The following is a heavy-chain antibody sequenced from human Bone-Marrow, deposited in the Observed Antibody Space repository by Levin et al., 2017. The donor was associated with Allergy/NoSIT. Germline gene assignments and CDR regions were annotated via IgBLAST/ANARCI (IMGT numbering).Heavy chain of an antibody. J-gene: IGHJ4*02. V-gene: IGHV3-30*03. D-gene: IGHD1-26*01. CDR3: ARGSREFDY. CDR1: GFTLSSFG. Sequence: LPCAASGFTLSSFGMHWVRQAPGKGLEWVAVISYDGTNVNYGDFVDGRFTISRDNSKNTLYLQMNSLRAEDTAIYYCARGSREFDYWGQGILVTVSS. CDR2: ISYDGTNV.